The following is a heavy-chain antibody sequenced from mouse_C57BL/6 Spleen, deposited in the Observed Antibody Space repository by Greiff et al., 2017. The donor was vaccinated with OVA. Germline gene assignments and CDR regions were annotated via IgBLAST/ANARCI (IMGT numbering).Heavy chain of an antibody. J-gene: IGHJ2*01. D-gene: IGHD1-1*01. V-gene: IGHV1-82*01. CDR3: ARDYYGSSLDY. CDR2: IYPGDGDT. CDR1: GYAFSSSW. Sequence: VQLQQSGPELVKPGASVKISCKASGYAFSSSWMNWVKQRPGKGLEWIGRIYPGDGDTNYNGKFKGKATLTADKSSSTAYMQLSSLTSEDSAVYFCARDYYGSSLDYWGKGTTLTVSS.